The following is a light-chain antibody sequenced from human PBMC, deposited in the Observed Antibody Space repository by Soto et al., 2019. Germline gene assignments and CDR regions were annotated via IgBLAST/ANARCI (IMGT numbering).Light chain of an antibody. V-gene: IGLV6-57*02. Sequence: QSVSESPGKTVTISCTGSSGSIASNYVQWYQQRPGSAPTTVIYEDNQRPSGVPDRFSGSIDSSSSSASLTISGLKTEDAADYYCQSYDSSNHDVVFGGGTKVTVL. CDR1: SGSIASNY. CDR3: QSYDSSNHDVV. CDR2: EDN. J-gene: IGLJ2*01.